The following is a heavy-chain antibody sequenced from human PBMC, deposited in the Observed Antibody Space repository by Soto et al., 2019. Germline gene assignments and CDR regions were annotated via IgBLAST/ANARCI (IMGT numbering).Heavy chain of an antibody. CDR3: ARSHSSGWDY. Sequence: QVQLQESGPGLVKPSETLSLTCTVSGGSISSYYWSWIRQPPGKGLEWIGYIYYSGSTNYNPSLKSRVTISVDTSKNQVSLKLSSVTAADTAVYYCARSHSSGWDYWGQGTLVSVSS. CDR2: IYYSGST. J-gene: IGHJ4*02. CDR1: GGSISSYY. D-gene: IGHD6-19*01. V-gene: IGHV4-59*01.